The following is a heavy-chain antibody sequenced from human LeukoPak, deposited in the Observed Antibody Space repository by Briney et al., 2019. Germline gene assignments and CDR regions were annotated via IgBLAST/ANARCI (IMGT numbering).Heavy chain of an antibody. D-gene: IGHD4-11*01. J-gene: IGHJ3*02. V-gene: IGHV3-15*01. CDR1: GFTFNIAW. CDR2: MMSKKDGETA. CDR3: TTERQSNDAFDI. Sequence: GGSLRLSCAASGFTFNIAWMSWVRQAPGKGLEWVSRMMSKKDGETADYAAPVKGRFTISRHDSQNTLNLQMNSLKIEDTAVYYCTTERQSNDAFDIWGPGTMVTVSS.